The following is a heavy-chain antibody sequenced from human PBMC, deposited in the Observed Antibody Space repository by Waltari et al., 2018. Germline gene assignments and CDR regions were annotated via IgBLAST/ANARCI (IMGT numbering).Heavy chain of an antibody. CDR1: GVSISSRSYY. CDR2: IYYGGST. CDR3: ARENGDGYS. Sequence: QLQLQESGPGLVKPSGTLSLTCTVSGVSISSRSYYWGWIRQPPGKGLEWIGSIYYGGSTYYNPSLKSRVTISVDTSKNQFSLKLSSVTAADTAVYYCARENGDGYSWGQGTLVTVSS. V-gene: IGHV4-39*07. D-gene: IGHD4-4*01. J-gene: IGHJ4*02.